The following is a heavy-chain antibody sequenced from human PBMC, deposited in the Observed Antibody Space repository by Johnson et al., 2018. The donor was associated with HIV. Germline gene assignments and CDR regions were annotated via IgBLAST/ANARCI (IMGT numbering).Heavy chain of an antibody. J-gene: IGHJ3*02. D-gene: IGHD2-15*01. Sequence: QVQLVESGGGVVQPGGSLRLSCAASGFTFANYGMHWVRQAPGKGLEWVAFIAHDESITHYADSVKGRLTMSRDNSKNTLYLQMKSLRAEDTAVYYCASLAREIVVVVAASDAFDIWGQGTMVTVSS. CDR1: GFTFANYG. V-gene: IGHV3-30*02. CDR2: IAHDESIT. CDR3: ASLAREIVVVVAASDAFDI.